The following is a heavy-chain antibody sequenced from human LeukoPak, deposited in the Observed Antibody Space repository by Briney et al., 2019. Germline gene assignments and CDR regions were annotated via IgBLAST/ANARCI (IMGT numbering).Heavy chain of an antibody. V-gene: IGHV1-18*01. J-gene: IGHJ4*02. D-gene: IGHD1-26*01. CDR1: GYTFSRYG. CDR3: GRDWDWHVQF. Sequence: ASVKVSCKTSGYTFSRYGFSWVRQAPGQGLEWIGWIGVFNGNRYYAKSVQGRITLTADTSTNTTYMELRSLTSDDTAVYFCGRDWDWHVQFWGQGTLITVSS. CDR2: IGVFNGNR.